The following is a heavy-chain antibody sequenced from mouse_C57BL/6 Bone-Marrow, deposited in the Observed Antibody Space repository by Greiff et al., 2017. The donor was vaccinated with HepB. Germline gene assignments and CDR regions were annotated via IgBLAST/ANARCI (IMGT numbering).Heavy chain of an antibody. J-gene: IGHJ4*01. V-gene: IGHV1-52*01. CDR2: IDPSDSET. CDR1: GYTFTSYW. CDR3: ARGTTVMDY. D-gene: IGHD1-1*01. Sequence: VQLQQPGAELVRPGSSVKLSCKASGYTFTSYWMHWVKQRPIQGLEWIGNIDPSDSETHYNQKFKDKATLTVDKTSSTAYMQLSSLTSEDSAVYYCARGTTVMDYWGQGTSVTVSS.